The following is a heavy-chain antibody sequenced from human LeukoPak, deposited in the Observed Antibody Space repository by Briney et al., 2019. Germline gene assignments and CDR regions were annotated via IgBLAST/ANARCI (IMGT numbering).Heavy chain of an antibody. CDR1: GFTFRDYY. Sequence: GGSLRLSCAASGFTFRDYYMSCIRQAPGKGLEWVSYISSSGSTIYYADSVKGRFTISRDNAKNSLYLQMNSLRAEDTAVYYCARLNYSNYVYYYYYYMDVWGKGTTVTVSS. V-gene: IGHV3-11*01. CDR3: ARLNYSNYVYYYYYYMDV. D-gene: IGHD4-11*01. CDR2: ISSSGSTI. J-gene: IGHJ6*03.